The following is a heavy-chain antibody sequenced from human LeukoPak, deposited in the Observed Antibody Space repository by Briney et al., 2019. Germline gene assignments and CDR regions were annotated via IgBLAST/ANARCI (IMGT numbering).Heavy chain of an antibody. CDR2: IYYSGST. Sequence: SDTLSLTCTVSGASITGYYWSWIRQPPGKGLEWIGYIYYSGSTNYNPSLKSRVTISVDTSKNQFSLKLSSVTAADTAVYYCAREDCSSTSCYPLWGQGTLVTVSS. CDR3: AREDCSSTSCYPL. V-gene: IGHV4-59*01. CDR1: GASITGYY. J-gene: IGHJ4*02. D-gene: IGHD2-2*01.